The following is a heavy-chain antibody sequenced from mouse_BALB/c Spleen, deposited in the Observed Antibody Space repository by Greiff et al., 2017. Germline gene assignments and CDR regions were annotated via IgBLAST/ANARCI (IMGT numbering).Heavy chain of an antibody. Sequence: VKLMESGPGLVAPSQSLSITCTVSGFSLTSYGVHWVRQPPGKGLEWLGVIWAGGSTNYNSALMSRLSISKDNSKSQVFLKMNSLQTDDTAMYYCARGDYASYWGQGTLVTVSA. CDR3: ARGDYASY. CDR2: IWAGGST. J-gene: IGHJ3*01. V-gene: IGHV2-9*02. D-gene: IGHD2-4*01. CDR1: GFSLTSYG.